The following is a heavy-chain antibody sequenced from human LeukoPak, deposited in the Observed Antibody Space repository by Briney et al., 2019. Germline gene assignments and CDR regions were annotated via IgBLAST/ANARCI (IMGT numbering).Heavy chain of an antibody. CDR1: GGTFSSYA. CDR2: IIPIFGTA. J-gene: IGHJ4*02. Sequence: GASVKVSCKASGGTFSSYAISWVRQAPGQGLEWMGGIIPIFGTANYAQKFQGRVTITADKSTSTAYMELSSLRSEDTAVYYCARVGIAVAGQYFDYWGQGTLVTASS. V-gene: IGHV1-69*06. CDR3: ARVGIAVAGQYFDY. D-gene: IGHD6-19*01.